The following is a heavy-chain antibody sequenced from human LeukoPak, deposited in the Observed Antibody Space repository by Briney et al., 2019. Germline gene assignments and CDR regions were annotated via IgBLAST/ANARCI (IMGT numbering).Heavy chain of an antibody. J-gene: IGHJ6*03. CDR3: ARDLVGYCSSTSCQSYYYYYMDV. Sequence: SETLSLTCTVSGASISSYYWSWIRQPPGKGLEWIGYIYYSGSSNYNPSLKSRVTISVDTSKTQFSLKLSSVTAADTAVYYCARDLVGYCSSTSCQSYYYYYMDVWGKGTTVTVSS. CDR1: GASISSYY. V-gene: IGHV4-59*01. D-gene: IGHD2-2*01. CDR2: IYYSGSS.